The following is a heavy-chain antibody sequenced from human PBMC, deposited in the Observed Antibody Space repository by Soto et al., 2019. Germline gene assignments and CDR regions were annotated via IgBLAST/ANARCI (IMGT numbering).Heavy chain of an antibody. J-gene: IGHJ6*02. CDR2: ISWNSGSI. V-gene: IGHV3-9*01. Sequence: EVQLVESGGGLVQPGRSLRLSCAASGFTFDDYAMHWVRQAPVKGLECVSGISWNSGSIGYADSVKGRFTISRDNAKNYLYLQMSSLRAEDPALYYCATFFGDSSSSGLRGPTYYYYYGMDVWGQGTTVTVSS. CDR3: ATFFGDSSSSGLRGPTYYYYYGMDV. D-gene: IGHD6-6*01. CDR1: GFTFDDYA.